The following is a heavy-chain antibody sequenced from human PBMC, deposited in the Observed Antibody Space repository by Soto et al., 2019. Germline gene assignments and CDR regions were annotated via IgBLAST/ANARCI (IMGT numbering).Heavy chain of an antibody. CDR1: GYTFTIYY. J-gene: IGHJ6*02. Sequence: ASVPVSFRXFGYTFTIYYIHWVRQAPGQGLEWMGVINTSGESPTYAQKFQDRVTMTRDTSTSTVYMELSSLRSEDTAVYYCARGGRHSDYYYYYGMDVWGQGTTVTVSS. CDR2: INTSGESP. V-gene: IGHV1-46*01. CDR3: ARGGRHSDYYYYYGMDV. D-gene: IGHD6-25*01.